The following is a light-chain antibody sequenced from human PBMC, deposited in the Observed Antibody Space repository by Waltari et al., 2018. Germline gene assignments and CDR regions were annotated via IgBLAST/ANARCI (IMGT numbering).Light chain of an antibody. Sequence: SSELTQDPAVSVALGQTVRITCQGDRIRGNYASWYQQKPGQAPVLIIYGKNTRPSGIPDRFSGSSSGNTGSLTITGAQAEDEADYYCYSRDNSGDHLRVFGTGTKVTVL. CDR1: RIRGNY. J-gene: IGLJ1*01. CDR2: GKN. V-gene: IGLV3-19*01. CDR3: YSRDNSGDHLRV.